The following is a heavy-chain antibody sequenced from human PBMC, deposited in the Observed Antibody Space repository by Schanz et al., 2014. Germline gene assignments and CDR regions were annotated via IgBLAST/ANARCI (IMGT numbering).Heavy chain of an antibody. J-gene: IGHJ4*02. Sequence: EVQLLESGGGLVQPGGSLKLSCAASGLIFSNYVMSWVRQAPGKGLEWVSTIGTSGGTNYAESVKGRFTISRDNSKNTLYLQMNSLRAEDTAVYYCAKVRYSSGWRGDYFDEWGQGTLVTVAS. CDR2: IGTSGGT. V-gene: IGHV3-23*01. D-gene: IGHD6-25*01. CDR1: GLIFSNYV. CDR3: AKVRYSSGWRGDYFDE.